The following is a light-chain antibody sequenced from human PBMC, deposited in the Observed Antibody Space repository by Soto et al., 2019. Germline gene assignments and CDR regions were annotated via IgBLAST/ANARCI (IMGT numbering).Light chain of an antibody. CDR2: EVT. Sequence: QSALTQPASVSGSPGQSITIPCTGTSVDVGSYNLVSWYQQHPGKAPRLLIYEVTERPSGVSNRFSGSKSGNTASLTISGLQPDDEADYYCCSYAGNSEVFGTGTKVTVL. CDR3: CSYAGNSEV. V-gene: IGLV2-23*02. CDR1: SVDVGSYNL. J-gene: IGLJ1*01.